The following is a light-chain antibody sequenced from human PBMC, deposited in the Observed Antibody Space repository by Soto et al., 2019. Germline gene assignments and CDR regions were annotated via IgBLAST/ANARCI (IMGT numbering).Light chain of an antibody. J-gene: IGKJ2*01. CDR2: DAS. CDR1: QSVSSY. Sequence: EIVLTQSPATLSLSPGERATLSCRASQSVSSYLAWYQQKPGQAPMLLIYDASNRATGIPARFSGSGSGTDFTLTISSLEPEDFAVYYCQQRSNGPPYTFGQGTKLEIK. CDR3: QQRSNGPPYT. V-gene: IGKV3-11*01.